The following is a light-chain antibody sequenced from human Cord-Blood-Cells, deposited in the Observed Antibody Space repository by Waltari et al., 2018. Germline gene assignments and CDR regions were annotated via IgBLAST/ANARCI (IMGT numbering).Light chain of an antibody. Sequence: QSALTQPASVSGSPGQSITISCTGTSSDVGGYNYVSWYQQHPGKAPNLMIYDVSNRPSGVSNRFSGSKSGNTDSLTISGLQAEDEADYYCSSYTSSSTWVFGGGTKLTVL. J-gene: IGLJ3*02. CDR1: SSDVGGYNY. CDR3: SSYTSSSTWV. CDR2: DVS. V-gene: IGLV2-14*01.